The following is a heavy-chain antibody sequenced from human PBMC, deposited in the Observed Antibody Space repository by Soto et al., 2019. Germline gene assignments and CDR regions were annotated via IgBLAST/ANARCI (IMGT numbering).Heavy chain of an antibody. J-gene: IGHJ6*03. CDR3: ARRNYGSHYYYSYYMDA. D-gene: IGHD1-26*01. Sequence: GESLKISCKGSGYSFTSYWIGWVRQMPGKGLEWMGIIYPGDSDTRYSPSFQGQVTISADKSISTAYLQWSSLKASDTAMYYCARRNYGSHYYYSYYMDAWGQGTTVTVSS. CDR1: GYSFTSYW. CDR2: IYPGDSDT. V-gene: IGHV5-51*01.